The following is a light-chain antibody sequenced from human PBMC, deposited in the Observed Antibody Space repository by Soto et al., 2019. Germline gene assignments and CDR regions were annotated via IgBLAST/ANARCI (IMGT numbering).Light chain of an antibody. CDR2: GAS. Sequence: VETQTPATLAVSPGEMATLSCRASQSVSSRLAWYQQKPGQAPRLLIYGASSRATGIPDRFSGSGSGTDFTLTISRLYPEDFAVYYCQQYGSSPRTFGQGTK. CDR1: QSVSSR. J-gene: IGKJ1*01. CDR3: QQYGSSPRT. V-gene: IGKV3-20*01.